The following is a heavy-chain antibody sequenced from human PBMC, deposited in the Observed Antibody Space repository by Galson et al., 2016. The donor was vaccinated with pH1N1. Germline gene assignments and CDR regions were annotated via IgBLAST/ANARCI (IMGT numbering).Heavy chain of an antibody. J-gene: IGHJ6*02. Sequence: SVKVSCKASGYTFTKYYMHWVRQAPGQGLEWMGIINPSDGTTTSAQNFQGRITLTRDTSTSTVYMDLSRLRSEDTAVYYCAKDRNNYDSSGYYTYYYYGLDVWGQGTTVIVSS. D-gene: IGHD3-22*01. V-gene: IGHV1-46*01. CDR1: GYTFTKYY. CDR2: INPSDGTT. CDR3: AKDRNNYDSSGYYTYYYYGLDV.